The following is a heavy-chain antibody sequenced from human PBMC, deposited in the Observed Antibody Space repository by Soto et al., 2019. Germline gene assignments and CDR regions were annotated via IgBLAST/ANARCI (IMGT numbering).Heavy chain of an antibody. V-gene: IGHV4-31*03. CDR1: GGSVSSGAYY. CDR2: MYYSGST. D-gene: IGHD5-12*01. J-gene: IGHJ3*02. Sequence: QVQLQESDAGLVKASQTLSLTCTVSGGSVSSGAYYWTWIRQRPGKGLEWMGYMYYSGSTYYSPAPKSRLSLSLDTSTNQFSLRLSAVTAADTAMYNCARARLRAVSAFDIWGQGTMVTVSS. CDR3: ARARLRAVSAFDI.